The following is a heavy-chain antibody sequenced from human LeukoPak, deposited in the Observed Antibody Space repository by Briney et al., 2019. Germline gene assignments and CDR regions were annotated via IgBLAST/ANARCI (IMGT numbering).Heavy chain of an antibody. CDR3: ASGQGLRDYYYYGMDV. D-gene: IGHD4-17*01. CDR2: IKQDGSEK. CDR1: GFTFSSYW. V-gene: IGHV3-7*03. J-gene: IGHJ6*02. Sequence: PGGSLRLSCAASGFTFSSYWMSWVRQAPGKGLEWVANIKQDGSEKYYVDSMKGRFTISRDNSKNTLYLQMNSLRAEDTAVYYCASGQGLRDYYYYGMDVWGQGTTVTASS.